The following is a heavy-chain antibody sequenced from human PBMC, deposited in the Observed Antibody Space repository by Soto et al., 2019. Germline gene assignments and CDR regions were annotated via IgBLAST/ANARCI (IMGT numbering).Heavy chain of an antibody. CDR3: ARTTAVPNTLRSRYFFDF. Sequence: SETLCLTCSVSGGYVSSNTYYWSWIRQPPGKRLEWIGYVYYSGTTNYNPSLKSRVTISIDMSKNQFSLRLSSVTAADTALYYCARTTAVPNTLRSRYFFDFWGQGTLVTVSS. V-gene: IGHV4-61*01. CDR1: GGYVSSNTYY. J-gene: IGHJ4*02. D-gene: IGHD3-9*01. CDR2: VYYSGTT.